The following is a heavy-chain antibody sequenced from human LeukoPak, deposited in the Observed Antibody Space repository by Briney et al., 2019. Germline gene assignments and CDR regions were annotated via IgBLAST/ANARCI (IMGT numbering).Heavy chain of an antibody. D-gene: IGHD1-26*01. Sequence: KSSETLSLTCTVSGGSISSYYWSWIRQPPGKGLEWIGYIYYSGSTNYNPSLKSRVTISVDTSKNQFSLKLSSVTAADTAVYYCARAGGSYYADYWGQGTLVTVSS. V-gene: IGHV4-59*01. CDR3: ARAGGSYYADY. J-gene: IGHJ4*02. CDR2: IYYSGST. CDR1: GGSISSYY.